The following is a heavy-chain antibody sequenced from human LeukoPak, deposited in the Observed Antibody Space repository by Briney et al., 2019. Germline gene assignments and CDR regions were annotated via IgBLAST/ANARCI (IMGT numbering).Heavy chain of an antibody. J-gene: IGHJ5*02. V-gene: IGHV4-34*01. CDR2: INHSGST. D-gene: IGHD3-10*01. CDR3: ARRRLGRWFDP. Sequence: IGEINHSGSTNYNPSLKSRVTISVDTSKNQFSLKLSSVTAADTAVYYCARRRLGRWFDPWGQGTLVTVSS.